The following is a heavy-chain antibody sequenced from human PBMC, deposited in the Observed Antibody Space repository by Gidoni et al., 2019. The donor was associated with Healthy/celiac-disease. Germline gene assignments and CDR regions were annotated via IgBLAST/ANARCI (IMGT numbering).Heavy chain of an antibody. Sequence: QVQLVESGGGVVQPGKSLRLFCAASGFSFSNYAMHWVRQAPGKGLEWVAVISDDGTNKYYIDSVKGRFTISRDNSKNTGYLQMNSLRTEDTGVYYCAKEAQAWGQGTLVTVSS. V-gene: IGHV3-30*18. CDR2: ISDDGTNK. J-gene: IGHJ5*02. CDR1: GFSFSNYA. CDR3: AKEAQA.